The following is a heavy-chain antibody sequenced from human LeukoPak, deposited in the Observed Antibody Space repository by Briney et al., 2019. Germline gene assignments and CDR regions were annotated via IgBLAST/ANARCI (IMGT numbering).Heavy chain of an antibody. CDR2: IYYSGST. V-gene: IGHV4-39*01. CDR3: ARGNSGSYLPDP. D-gene: IGHD3-10*01. CDR1: GGSISGSSYY. J-gene: IGHJ5*02. Sequence: SETLSLTCTVSGGSISGSSYYWGWIRQPPGKGLEWIGSIYYSGSTYYNPSLKSRVTISVDTSKNQFSLKLSSVTAADTAVYYCARGNSGSYLPDPWGQGTLVTVSS.